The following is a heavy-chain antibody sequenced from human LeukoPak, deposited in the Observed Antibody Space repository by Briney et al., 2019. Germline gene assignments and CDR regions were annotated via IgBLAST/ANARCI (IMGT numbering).Heavy chain of an antibody. CDR3: ARAVGSGGYDNFDY. CDR2: ISSSGSTI. J-gene: IGHJ4*02. D-gene: IGHD5-12*01. Sequence: GGSLRLSCAASGFTFSSYEMSWVRQAPGKGLEWVSYISSSGSTIYYADSVKGRFTISRDNAKNSLYLQMNSLRAEDTAVYYCARAVGSGGYDNFDYWGQGTLVTVSS. CDR1: GFTFSSYE. V-gene: IGHV3-48*03.